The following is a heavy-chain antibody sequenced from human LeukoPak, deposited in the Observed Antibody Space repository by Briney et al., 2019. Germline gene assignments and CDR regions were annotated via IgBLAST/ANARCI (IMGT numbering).Heavy chain of an antibody. CDR3: AKDARITMIVVVRGARPYYFDY. Sequence: GGSLRLSCAASGFTFSSYSMNWVRQAPGKWLEWVSYISSSSSTIYYADSVKGRFTISRDNAKNSLYLQMNSLRAEDTAVYYCAKDARITMIVVVRGARPYYFDYWGQGTLVTVSS. J-gene: IGHJ4*02. CDR1: GFTFSSYS. CDR2: ISSSSSTI. D-gene: IGHD3-22*01. V-gene: IGHV3-48*01.